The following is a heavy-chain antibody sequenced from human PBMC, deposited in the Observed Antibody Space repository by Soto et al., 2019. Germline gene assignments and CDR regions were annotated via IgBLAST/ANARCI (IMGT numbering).Heavy chain of an antibody. Sequence: ASVKVSCKASGYTFTSYAMHWVRQAPGQRLEWMGWINAGNGNTKNSQKFQGRVTITRDTSASTAYMELSSLRSEDTAVYYCARTRSGYSINWFDPWGQGTLVTVSS. CDR3: ARTRSGYSINWFDP. CDR1: GYTFTSYA. D-gene: IGHD3-3*01. V-gene: IGHV1-3*01. J-gene: IGHJ5*02. CDR2: INAGNGNT.